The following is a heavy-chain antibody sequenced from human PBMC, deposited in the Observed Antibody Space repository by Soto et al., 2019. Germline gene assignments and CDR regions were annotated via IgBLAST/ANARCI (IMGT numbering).Heavy chain of an antibody. CDR3: AKGYSSGSPWDAFDI. D-gene: IGHD3-22*01. Sequence: QVQLVESGGGVVQPGRSLRLSCAASGFTFSSYGMHWVRQAPGKELEWVAVISYDGSNKYYADSVKGRFTISRDNSKNTLYLQMNSLRAEDTAVYYCAKGYSSGSPWDAFDIWGQGTMVTVSS. CDR2: ISYDGSNK. J-gene: IGHJ3*02. V-gene: IGHV3-30*18. CDR1: GFTFSSYG.